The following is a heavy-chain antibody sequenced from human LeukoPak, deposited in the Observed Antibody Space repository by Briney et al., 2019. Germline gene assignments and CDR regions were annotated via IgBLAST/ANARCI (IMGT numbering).Heavy chain of an antibody. D-gene: IGHD6-6*01. CDR1: GGAFSSYA. CDR3: ASGLSSSNY. V-gene: IGHV1-69*13. Sequence: ASVKVSCKASGGAFSSYAISWVREAPGQGLEWMGGIIPIFGTANYAQKFQGRVTITADESTSTAYMELSSLRSEDTAVYYCASGLSSSNYWGQGTLVTASS. J-gene: IGHJ4*02. CDR2: IIPIFGTA.